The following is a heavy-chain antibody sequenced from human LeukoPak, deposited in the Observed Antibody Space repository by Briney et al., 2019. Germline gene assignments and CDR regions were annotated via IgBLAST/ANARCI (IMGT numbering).Heavy chain of an antibody. J-gene: IGHJ4*02. D-gene: IGHD4-23*01. V-gene: IGHV4-30-2*05. Sequence: SETLSLTCAVSGGSISSGGYSWSWIRQPPGKGLEWIGYIYYSGSTYYNPSLKSRVTISVDTSKNQFSLKLSSVTAADTAVYYCARADYGGNSGYYFDYWGQGTLVTVSS. CDR1: GGSISSGGYS. CDR2: IYYSGST. CDR3: ARADYGGNSGYYFDY.